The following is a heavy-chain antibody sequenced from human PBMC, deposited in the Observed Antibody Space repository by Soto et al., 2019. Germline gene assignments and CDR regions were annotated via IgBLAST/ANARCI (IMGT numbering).Heavy chain of an antibody. CDR2: ISPYNDCT. J-gene: IGHJ3*02. CDR3: ARTDILTGYYMGAFDI. D-gene: IGHD3-9*01. CDR1: GYTFIRYG. V-gene: IGHV1-18*01. Sequence: ASVKVSCKASGYTFIRYGIAWVRQAPGQGLEWLGWISPYNDCTTYTQKLQGRVTMTTDTSTRTVYMELRSLGSEDTAVYYCARTDILTGYYMGAFDIWGQGTMVTVSS.